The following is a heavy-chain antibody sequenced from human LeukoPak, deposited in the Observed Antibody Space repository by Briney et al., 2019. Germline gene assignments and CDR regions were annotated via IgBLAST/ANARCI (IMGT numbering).Heavy chain of an antibody. V-gene: IGHV3-30*12. CDR3: AGRSISMLGGV. CDR2: ISDDGSSK. Sequence: PGRSLRLSCEASGFTFSSYGMYWVRQAPGKGLQWVAVISDDGSSKDYADSVKGRFTISRDNAKNSLYLQMNSLRAEDTAVYYCAGRSISMLGGVWGKGTTVTISS. CDR1: GFTFSSYG. D-gene: IGHD3-10*02. J-gene: IGHJ6*04.